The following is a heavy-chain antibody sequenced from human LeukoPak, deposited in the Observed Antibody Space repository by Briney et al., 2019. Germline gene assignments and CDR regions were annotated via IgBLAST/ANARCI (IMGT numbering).Heavy chain of an antibody. CDR2: INSDGSST. J-gene: IGHJ5*02. Sequence: PGGSLRLSCAASGFTFSSYWMHWVRHAPGKGLVWVSRINSDGSSTSYADSVKGRFTISRDNAKNTLYLQMNSLRAEGTAVYYCARGGSSSWNNWFDPWGQGTLVTVSS. CDR1: GFTFSSYW. V-gene: IGHV3-74*01. CDR3: ARGGSSSWNNWFDP. D-gene: IGHD6-13*01.